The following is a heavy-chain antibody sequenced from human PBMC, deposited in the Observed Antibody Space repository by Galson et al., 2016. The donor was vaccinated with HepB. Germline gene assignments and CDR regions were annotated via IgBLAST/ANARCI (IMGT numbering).Heavy chain of an antibody. CDR1: GDSVSSNSAA. V-gene: IGHV6-1*01. D-gene: IGHD4-17*01. CDR3: VEQRKGAPYGMDV. Sequence: CAISGDSVSSNSAAWNWIRQSPSRGLEWLGRTYYRSKWYNDYAVSVKSRIIVNPDTSKNQFSLQLNSVTPEDTAVYYCVEQRKGAPYGMDVWGLGTLVTVSS. J-gene: IGHJ2*01. CDR2: TYYRSKWYN.